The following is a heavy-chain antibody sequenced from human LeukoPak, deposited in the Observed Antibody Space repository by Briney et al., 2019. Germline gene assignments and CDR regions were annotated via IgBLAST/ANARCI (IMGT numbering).Heavy chain of an antibody. CDR3: AKDRLGGPYFFHY. D-gene: IGHD3-16*01. CDR1: GFTFSSYE. J-gene: IGHJ4*02. CDR2: ISSSGSTI. Sequence: GGSLRPSCAASGFTFSSYEMDWVRQAPGKGLEWVSYISSSGSTIYYADSVKGRFTISRDNSKNTLYLQINSLRAEDTAVYFCAKDRLGGPYFFHYWGQGTLVTVSS. V-gene: IGHV3-48*03.